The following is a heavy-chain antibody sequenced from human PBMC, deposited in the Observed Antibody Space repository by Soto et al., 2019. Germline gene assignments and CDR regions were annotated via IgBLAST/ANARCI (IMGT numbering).Heavy chain of an antibody. CDR3: ARGSHVDFWSGYYPYGMDV. CDR1: GFTFSSYW. CDR2: INSDGRST. D-gene: IGHD3-3*01. V-gene: IGHV3-74*01. Sequence: PGGSLRLSCAASGFTFSSYWMHWVRQAPGKGLVWVSRINSDGRSTSYADSVKGRFTISRDNAKNTLYLQMNSLRAEDTAVYYCARGSHVDFWSGYYPYGMDVWGQGTTVTVSS. J-gene: IGHJ6*02.